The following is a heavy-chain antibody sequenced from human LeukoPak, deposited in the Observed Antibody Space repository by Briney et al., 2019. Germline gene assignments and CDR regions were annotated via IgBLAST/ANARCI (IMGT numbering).Heavy chain of an antibody. J-gene: IGHJ5*02. Sequence: GGSQRLSCAASGFTFSSYAMSWVRQAPGKGVEWVSAISGSGGSTYYADSVKGRFTISRDNSKNTLYLQMNSLRAEDTAVYYCAKVIWFGELSGFDPWGQGTLVTVSS. CDR3: AKVIWFGELSGFDP. D-gene: IGHD3-10*01. V-gene: IGHV3-23*01. CDR2: ISGSGGST. CDR1: GFTFSSYA.